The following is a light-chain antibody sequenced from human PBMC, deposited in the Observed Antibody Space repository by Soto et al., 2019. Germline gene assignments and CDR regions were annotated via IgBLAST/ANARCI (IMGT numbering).Light chain of an antibody. J-gene: IGKJ2*01. CDR3: IPFLSSPPRYT. CDR1: QSLSSNY. Sequence: EIVLTQSPGTLSLSPGERSTLSCRASQSLSSNYLTWYQHKPGQAPRLLIYATSSRATGIPDRFSGSGSGTEFTLTIVILEPEDVAVYVCIPFLSSPPRYTFGQGSKREI. CDR2: ATS. V-gene: IGKV3-20*01.